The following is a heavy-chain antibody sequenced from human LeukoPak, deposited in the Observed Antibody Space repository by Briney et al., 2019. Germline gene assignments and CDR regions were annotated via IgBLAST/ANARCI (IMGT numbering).Heavy chain of an antibody. V-gene: IGHV3-21*01. J-gene: IGHJ5*02. D-gene: IGHD1-14*01. Sequence: GGSLRLSCAASGFTFSSYSMNWVRQAPGKGLEWVSSISSSSSYIYYADSVKGRFTISRDNAKNSLYLQMNSLRAEDTAVYYCARGPGHRFRPMRYNWFDPWGQGTLVTVSS. CDR2: ISSSSSYI. CDR3: ARGPGHRFRPMRYNWFDP. CDR1: GFTFSSYS.